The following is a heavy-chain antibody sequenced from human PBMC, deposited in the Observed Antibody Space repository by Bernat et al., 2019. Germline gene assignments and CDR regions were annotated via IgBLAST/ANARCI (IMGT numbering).Heavy chain of an antibody. CDR3: ERPEEDGEDAFDI. D-gene: IGHD2-21*01. Sequence: EVQLVQSGAEVKKPGESLRISCKGSGYSFTSYWISWVRQMPGKGLEWMGRIYPSDSYTNYSPSFQGHVTISADKSISTPYLQWSSLKASDTAMYYCERPEEDGEDAFDIWGQGTMVTVSS. V-gene: IGHV5-10-1*01. CDR1: GYSFTSYW. CDR2: IYPSDSYT. J-gene: IGHJ3*02.